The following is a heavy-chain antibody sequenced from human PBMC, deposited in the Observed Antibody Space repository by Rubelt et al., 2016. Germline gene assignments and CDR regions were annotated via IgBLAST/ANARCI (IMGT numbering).Heavy chain of an antibody. D-gene: IGHD6-13*01. CDR3: ARDRAGSSSWYPVFGAFDI. J-gene: IGHJ3*02. Sequence: QVQLVESGGGVVQPGRSLRLSCAASGFTFSSYGMHWVRQAPGKGLEWVAVIWYDGSNKYYADSVKGRFPISGDNSKDTRDLQMNSLRAEDTAVYYCARDRAGSSSWYPVFGAFDIWGQGTMVTVSS. CDR1: GFTFSSYG. CDR2: IWYDGSNK. V-gene: IGHV3-33*01.